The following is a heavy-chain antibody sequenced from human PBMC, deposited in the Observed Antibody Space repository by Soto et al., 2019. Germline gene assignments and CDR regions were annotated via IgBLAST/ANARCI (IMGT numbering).Heavy chain of an antibody. V-gene: IGHV3-21*01. J-gene: IGHJ5*02. CDR3: VRSVVDCSSTSCENWFDP. CDR2: ISSSSSYI. D-gene: IGHD2-2*01. CDR1: GFTFSSYS. Sequence: PGGSLRLSCAASGFTFSSYSMNWVRQAQGKGLEWVSSISSSSSYIYYADSVKGRFTISRDNAKNSLYLQMNSLRAEDTAVYYCVRSVVDCSSTSCENWFDPWGQGTLVTVSS.